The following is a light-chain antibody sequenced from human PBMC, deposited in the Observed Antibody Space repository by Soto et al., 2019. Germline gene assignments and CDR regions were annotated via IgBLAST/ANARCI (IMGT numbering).Light chain of an antibody. CDR3: QSYDSSPHVV. V-gene: IGLV1-40*01. J-gene: IGLJ2*01. CDR2: SNS. Sequence: QPVLTQPPSVSGAPGQRVTISCTGSSSNIGAGYDVHWYQQLPGTAPKLLIYSNSNRPSGVPDRFSGSKSGTSASLAITGLQAEDEADYYCQSYDSSPHVVFGGGTKVTVL. CDR1: SSNIGAGYD.